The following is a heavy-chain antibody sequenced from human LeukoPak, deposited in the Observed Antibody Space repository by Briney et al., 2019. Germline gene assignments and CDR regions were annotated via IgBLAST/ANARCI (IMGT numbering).Heavy chain of an antibody. V-gene: IGHV4-31*03. J-gene: IGHJ4*02. CDR1: GGSISSGGYY. Sequence: SETLSLTCTVSGGSISSGGYYWSWIRQHPGKGLEWIGYIYYSGSTYYNPSLKSRVTISVDTSENQFSLKLSSVTAADTAVYYCASLLSPGYCSSTSCQEHWGQGTLVTVSS. CDR3: ASLLSPGYCSSTSCQEH. CDR2: IYYSGST. D-gene: IGHD2-2*01.